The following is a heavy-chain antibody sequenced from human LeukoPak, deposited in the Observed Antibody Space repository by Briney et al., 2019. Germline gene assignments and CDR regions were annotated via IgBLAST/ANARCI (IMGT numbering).Heavy chain of an antibody. J-gene: IGHJ6*02. CDR1: GGSFSGYY. CDR3: ARDPAVAGSYYYYYAMDV. D-gene: IGHD6-19*01. Sequence: TSSETLSLTCAVYGGSFSGYYWSWIRQPPGKGLEWIGEINHSGSTNYNPSLKSRVTISVDTSKNQFSLKLSSVTAADTAVYYCARDPAVAGSYYYYYAMDVWGQGTTVTVSS. CDR2: INHSGST. V-gene: IGHV4-34*01.